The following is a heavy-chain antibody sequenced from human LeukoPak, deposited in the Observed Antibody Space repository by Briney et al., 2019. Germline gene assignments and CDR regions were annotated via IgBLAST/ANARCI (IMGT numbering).Heavy chain of an antibody. CDR2: IYTSGST. Sequence: SETLSLTCTVSGNSISSGDNCWSWIRQPAGKGLEWIGRIYTSGSTNYNPSLKSRVTISGDTSKNQFSLRLSSVTAADTAVYYCARASYSYDINGWVPFDYWGQGTLVTVSS. V-gene: IGHV4-61*02. J-gene: IGHJ4*02. CDR3: ARASYSYDINGWVPFDY. CDR1: GNSISSGDNC. D-gene: IGHD3-22*01.